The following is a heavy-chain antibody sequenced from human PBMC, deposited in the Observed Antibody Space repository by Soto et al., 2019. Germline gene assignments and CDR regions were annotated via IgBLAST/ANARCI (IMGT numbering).Heavy chain of an antibody. CDR3: ARAYRGYAAY. Sequence: SETLSLTCTVSGGSISSYYWSWIRQPPGKGLEWIGYIYYSGSTNYNPSLKSRVTISVDTSKNQFSLKLSSVTAADTAVYYCARAYRGYAAYWGQGALVTVSS. D-gene: IGHD5-12*01. CDR2: IYYSGST. V-gene: IGHV4-59*01. CDR1: GGSISSYY. J-gene: IGHJ1*01.